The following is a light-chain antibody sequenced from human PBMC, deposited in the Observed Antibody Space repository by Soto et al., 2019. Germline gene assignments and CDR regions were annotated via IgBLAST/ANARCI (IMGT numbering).Light chain of an antibody. CDR3: QHCDTSWP. CDR1: RNIERW. J-gene: IGKJ1*01. Sequence: DIQMTQSPSTLSASVGDRVTITCRASRNIERWLAWYQQKPGKPPKLLILNASTLGSGVPSRFSGSGSGTEFTLTISGLQPDDFATYYCQHCDTSWPFGQGTKADIK. V-gene: IGKV1-5*01. CDR2: NAS.